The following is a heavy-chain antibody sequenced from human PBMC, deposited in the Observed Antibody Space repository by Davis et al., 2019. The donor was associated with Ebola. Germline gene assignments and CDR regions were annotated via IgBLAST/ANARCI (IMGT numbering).Heavy chain of an antibody. Sequence: PSEILSLTCAIPGDSVSSGGWNWITKSPSRGLEWLGRTYYNYKWYNDYAVSGKSRISINPNTSKNQFSLQLNSVTPEDTALYYCARGWLRARLDDWGEGTTVTVPS. J-gene: IGHJ6*04. D-gene: IGHD5-18*01. CDR3: ARGWLRARLDD. V-gene: IGHV6-1*01. CDR1: GDSVSSGG. CDR2: TYYNYKWYN.